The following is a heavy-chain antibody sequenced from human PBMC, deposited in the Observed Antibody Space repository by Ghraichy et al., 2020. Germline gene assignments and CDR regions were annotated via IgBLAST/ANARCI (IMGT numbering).Heavy chain of an antibody. CDR1: GFTFSSYW. CDR2: IKQDGSEK. CDR3: ARDLFLNYYYDSSGFPDAFDI. D-gene: IGHD3-22*01. Sequence: GGSLRLSCAASGFTFSSYWMSWVRQAPGKGLEWVANIKQDGSEKYYVDSVKGRFTISRDNAKNSLYLQMNSLRAEDTAVYYCARDLFLNYYYDSSGFPDAFDIWGQGTMVTVSS. J-gene: IGHJ3*02. V-gene: IGHV3-7*01.